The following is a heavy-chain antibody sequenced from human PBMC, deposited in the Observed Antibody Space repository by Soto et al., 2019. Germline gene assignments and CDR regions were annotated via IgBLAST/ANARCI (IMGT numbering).Heavy chain of an antibody. V-gene: IGHV1-8*01. CDR2: MNPNSGNT. D-gene: IGHD2-8*01. CDR3: ARDMGCTNGVCYTGISDY. Sequence: ASVKVSCKASGYTFTSYDINWVRQATGQGLEWMGWMNPNSGNTGYAQKFQGRVTMTRNTSISTAYMELSSLRSEDTAVYYCARDMGCTNGVCYTGISDYWGQGTLVTVSS. J-gene: IGHJ4*02. CDR1: GYTFTSYD.